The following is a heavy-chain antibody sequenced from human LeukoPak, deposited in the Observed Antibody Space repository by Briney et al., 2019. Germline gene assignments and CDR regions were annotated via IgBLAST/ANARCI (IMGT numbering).Heavy chain of an antibody. D-gene: IGHD2-2*01. CDR1: GFTFRSFA. CDR2: ISASGHYI. V-gene: IGHV3-23*01. J-gene: IGHJ6*03. CDR3: ARDGSWGDYQFYFYMDV. Sequence: GGSLRLSCEASGFTFRSFAMSWVRQAPGKGLEWLSGISASGHYIYNADSVKGRFTISRDNSKNTLYIEINSLRAEDTAVYYCARDGSWGDYQFYFYMDVWGKGTTVTVSS.